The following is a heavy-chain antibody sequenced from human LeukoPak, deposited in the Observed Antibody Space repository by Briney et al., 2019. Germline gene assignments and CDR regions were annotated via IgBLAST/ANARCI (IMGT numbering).Heavy chain of an antibody. V-gene: IGHV3-7*01. CDR2: IKQDGSEK. CDR3: ARDLTYYGFWSGDIFGGEYYFDY. Sequence: GGSLRLSCAASGFTFSSYWMSWVRQAPGKGLEWVANIKQDGSEKYYVDSVKGRFTISRDNAKNSLYLQMNSLRAEDTAVYYCARDLTYYGFWSGDIFGGEYYFDYWGQGTLVTVSS. D-gene: IGHD3-3*01. J-gene: IGHJ4*02. CDR1: GFTFSSYW.